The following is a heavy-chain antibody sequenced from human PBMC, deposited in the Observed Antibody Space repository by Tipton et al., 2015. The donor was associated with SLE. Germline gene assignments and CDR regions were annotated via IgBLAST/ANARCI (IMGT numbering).Heavy chain of an antibody. J-gene: IGHJ5*01. V-gene: IGHV4-39*07. CDR2: FYYSFYSSGTA. CDR1: GASISSSVYY. CDR3: ARHEYSGYDNWFDS. Sequence: TLSLTCSVSGASISSSVYYWAWIRQAPGKGLEGIGSFYYSFYSSGTAYHNPSLRSRVTISVDTSKNEVSLRLTSVTAADTAVYYCARHEYSGYDNWFDSWGQGALVTVSS. D-gene: IGHD5-12*01.